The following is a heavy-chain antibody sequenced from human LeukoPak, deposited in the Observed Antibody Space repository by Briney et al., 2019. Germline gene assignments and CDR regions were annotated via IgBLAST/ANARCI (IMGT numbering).Heavy chain of an antibody. Sequence: PGGSLRLSCAASGFTFNTYAMTWVRQAPGKGLVWVSRINSDGSTTNYADSVKGRFTISRDNAKNTLYLQVNSLRAEDSAVYYCARDWTGAVADFWGQGTLVTVSS. CDR1: GFTFNTYA. CDR3: ARDWTGAVADF. D-gene: IGHD6-19*01. CDR2: INSDGSTT. J-gene: IGHJ4*02. V-gene: IGHV3-74*01.